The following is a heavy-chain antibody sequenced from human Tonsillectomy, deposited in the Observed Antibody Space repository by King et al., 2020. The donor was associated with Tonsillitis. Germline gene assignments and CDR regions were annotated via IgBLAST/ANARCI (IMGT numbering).Heavy chain of an antibody. CDR1: GYSISSGYY. D-gene: IGHD3-16*01. CDR3: ARDLLGDSFNYYYYGMDV. Sequence: QLQESGPGLVKPSETLSLTCTVSGYSISSGYYWGWIRQPPGKGLEWIGSIYHSGSTYYNPSLKSRVTISVDTSKNQFSLKLSSVTAADTAVYYCARDLLGDSFNYYYYGMDVWGQGTTVTVSS. J-gene: IGHJ6*02. CDR2: IYHSGST. V-gene: IGHV4-38-2*02.